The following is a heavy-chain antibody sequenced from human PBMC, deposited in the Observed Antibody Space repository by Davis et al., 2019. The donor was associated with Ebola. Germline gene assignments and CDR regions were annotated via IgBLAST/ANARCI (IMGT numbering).Heavy chain of an antibody. CDR3: ASPARAPTDIVVVPAANDYYFDY. Sequence: ASVKVSCKASGYTFTGYYMHWVRQAPGQGLEWMGRINSNNGETNYAQKFQGRVTMTRDTSISTHYMELSRLRSDDTAVYYCASPARAPTDIVVVPAANDYYFDYWGQGTLVTVSS. CDR2: INSNNGET. D-gene: IGHD2-2*01. CDR1: GYTFTGYY. J-gene: IGHJ4*02. V-gene: IGHV1-2*02.